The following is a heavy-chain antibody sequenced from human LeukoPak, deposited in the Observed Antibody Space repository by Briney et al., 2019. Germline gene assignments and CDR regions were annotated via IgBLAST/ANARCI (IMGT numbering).Heavy chain of an antibody. V-gene: IGHV4-39*02. Sequence: SETLSLTCTVSGGSISSSSYYWGWIRQPPGKGLEWIGSIYYSGRTYYNPSLKSRVTISVDTSKNQFSLKLNSVTAADTAVYYWGREKEFWGGGRVYFDYWGQGTLVPVSS. D-gene: IGHD3-16*01. J-gene: IGHJ4*02. CDR3: GREKEFWGGGRVYFDY. CDR2: IYYSGRT. CDR1: GGSISSSSYY.